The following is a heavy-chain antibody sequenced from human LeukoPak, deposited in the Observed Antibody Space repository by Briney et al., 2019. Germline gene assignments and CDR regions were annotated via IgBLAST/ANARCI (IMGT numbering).Heavy chain of an antibody. CDR1: GFTFSSFA. J-gene: IGHJ4*02. V-gene: IGHV3-23*01. Sequence: GGSLRLSCAASGFTFSSFAMTWVRQAPGKGLEWVSPTSGSGGSTFSADSMKGRFTVSRDNSKNTLYLQMNSLRAEDTAVYYCARLGYCSSIRCPNFDYWGQGTLVTVSS. D-gene: IGHD2-2*01. CDR3: ARLGYCSSIRCPNFDY. CDR2: TSGSGGST.